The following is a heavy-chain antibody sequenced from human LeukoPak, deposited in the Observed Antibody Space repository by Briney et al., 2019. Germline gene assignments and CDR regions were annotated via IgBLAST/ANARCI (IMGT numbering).Heavy chain of an antibody. V-gene: IGHV3-33*01. Sequence: PGRSLRLSCAAPGFTFSSYGMHWVRQAPGKELEWVALIWYDGSNKYYADSVKGRFTISRDNSNNTLYLQMNSLRAEDTAVYYCARDSSSTWYADYWGQGTLVTVSS. CDR1: GFTFSSYG. CDR2: IWYDGSNK. D-gene: IGHD6-13*01. CDR3: ARDSSSTWYADY. J-gene: IGHJ4*02.